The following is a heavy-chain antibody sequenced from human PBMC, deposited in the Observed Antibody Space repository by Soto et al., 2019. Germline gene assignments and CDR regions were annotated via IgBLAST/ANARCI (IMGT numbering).Heavy chain of an antibody. Sequence: SXKVSFVASGCYXIGYSRLLVSQAPGQSLEWLGWINAGNGNKKYSHKFQDRVTITSDTSATTTYMELRSMRYEDTSVFYCARSAKKTWLPDFWGQGTMGTVS. V-gene: IGHV1-3*01. CDR3: ARSAKKTWLPDF. J-gene: IGHJ4*02. D-gene: IGHD5-12*01. CDR1: GCYXIGYS. CDR2: INAGNGNK.